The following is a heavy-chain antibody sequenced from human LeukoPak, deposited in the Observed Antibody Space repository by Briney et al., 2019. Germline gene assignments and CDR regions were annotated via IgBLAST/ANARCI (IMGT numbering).Heavy chain of an antibody. Sequence: GGSLTLSCAASGFTFDDYAMHWVRQAPGKGLEWVSLISWDGGSTNQADSVKGRFTISRDNSKDSLFLQMNSLRAEDTALYYCARGGAYCSGARCYTLDSWGQGTLVTVSS. CDR3: ARGGAYCSGARCYTLDS. V-gene: IGHV3-43D*03. CDR2: ISWDGGST. D-gene: IGHD2-2*02. J-gene: IGHJ4*02. CDR1: GFTFDDYA.